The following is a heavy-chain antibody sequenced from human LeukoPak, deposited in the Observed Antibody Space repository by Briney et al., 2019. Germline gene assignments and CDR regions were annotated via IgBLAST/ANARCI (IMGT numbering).Heavy chain of an antibody. CDR2: ISGSGGTI. D-gene: IGHD3-10*02. CDR3: AELGITMIGGV. CDR1: GFTFSSYA. J-gene: IGHJ6*04. Sequence: GGSLRLSCAASGFTFSSYAMSWVRQAPGKGLEWVSAISGSGGTIYYADSVKGRFTISRDNAKNSLYLQMNSLRAEDTAVYYCAELGITMIGGVWGKGTTVTISS. V-gene: IGHV3-23*01.